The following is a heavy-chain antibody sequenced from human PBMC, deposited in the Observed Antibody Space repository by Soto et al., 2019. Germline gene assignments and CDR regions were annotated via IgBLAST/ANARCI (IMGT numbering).Heavy chain of an antibody. D-gene: IGHD2-2*01. CDR1: GGTFSSYA. J-gene: IGHJ5*02. CDR2: IIPIFGTA. V-gene: IGHV1-69*13. CDR3: ARDGRRCSSTSCPKRNWFDP. Sequence: ASVKVSCKASGGTFSSYAISWLRQSPGQGLEWMGGIIPIFGTANYAQKFQGRVTITADESTSTAYMELSSLRSEDTAVYYCARDGRRCSSTSCPKRNWFDPWGQGTLVTVSS.